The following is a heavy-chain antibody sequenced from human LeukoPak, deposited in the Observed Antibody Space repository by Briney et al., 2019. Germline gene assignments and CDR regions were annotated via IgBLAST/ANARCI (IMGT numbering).Heavy chain of an antibody. D-gene: IGHD5-24*01. J-gene: IGHJ4*02. CDR2: IYPGDSDT. V-gene: IGHV5-51*01. Sequence: GESLKISCKGSGYSFTSYWIGWVRQMPGKGLEWMGIIYPGDSDTRYGPSFQGQVTISADKSISTAYLQWSSLKASDTAMYYCARLVIRDGYTSPPDYWGQGTLVTVSS. CDR1: GYSFTSYW. CDR3: ARLVIRDGYTSPPDY.